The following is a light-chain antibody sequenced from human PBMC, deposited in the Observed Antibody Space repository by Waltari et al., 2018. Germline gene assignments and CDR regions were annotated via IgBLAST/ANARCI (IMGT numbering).Light chain of an antibody. CDR2: DVS. CDR1: SSDGGGYNY. J-gene: IGLJ1*01. V-gene: IGLV2-14*01. Sequence: QSALTQPASVSVSPGQSITISCTGTSSDGGGYNYVSWYQQHPGKAPNLMIYDVSKRPSGVSNRFSGSKSGNTASLTISGLQAEDEADYYCSSYTSSSTYVFGTGTKVTVL. CDR3: SSYTSSSTYV.